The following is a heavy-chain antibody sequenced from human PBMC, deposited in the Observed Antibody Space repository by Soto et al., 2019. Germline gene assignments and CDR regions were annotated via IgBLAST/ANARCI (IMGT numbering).Heavy chain of an antibody. J-gene: IGHJ6*02. V-gene: IGHV1-3*01. CDR3: ARDPRAAAVFYYGMDV. Sequence: QVQLVQSGAEVKKPGASVKVSCKASGYTFSNYALYWVRQAHGQRLEWMGWINAGNGDTKYSQKFQGRVTITTDTSASTAYMELSSLRSEDTAIYYCARDPRAAAVFYYGMDVWGQGTTVTVSS. D-gene: IGHD6-13*01. CDR2: INAGNGDT. CDR1: GYTFSNYA.